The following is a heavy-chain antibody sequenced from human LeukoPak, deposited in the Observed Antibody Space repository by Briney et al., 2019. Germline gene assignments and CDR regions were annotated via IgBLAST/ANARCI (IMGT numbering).Heavy chain of an antibody. J-gene: IGHJ6*02. D-gene: IGHD4-17*01. Sequence: SVKVSCKASGGTFSSYTISWVRQAPGQGLEWMGRIIPILGIANYAQKFQGRVTITADKSTSTAYMELSSLRSEDTAVYYCARDRDGDYVYYYYGMDVWGQGTAVTVSS. CDR1: GGTFSSYT. V-gene: IGHV1-69*04. CDR2: IIPILGIA. CDR3: ARDRDGDYVYYYYGMDV.